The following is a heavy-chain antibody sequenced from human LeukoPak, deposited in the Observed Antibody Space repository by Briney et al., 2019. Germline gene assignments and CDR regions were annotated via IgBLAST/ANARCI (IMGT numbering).Heavy chain of an antibody. D-gene: IGHD2-2*01. CDR2: IYYNGRT. Sequence: SETLSLTCTVSGDSISNRNYYWGWIRQPPGKELEWIGSIYYNGRTYYKSSLKSRFTMSVDTSMNQLSLRLTSVTAADTAVYYWAGPMPWTFDYWGQGTLVTVSS. V-gene: IGHV4-39*01. J-gene: IGHJ4*02. CDR3: AGPMPWTFDY. CDR1: GDSISNRNYY.